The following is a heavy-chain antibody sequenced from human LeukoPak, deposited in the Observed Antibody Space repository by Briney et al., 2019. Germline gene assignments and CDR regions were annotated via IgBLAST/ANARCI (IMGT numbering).Heavy chain of an antibody. V-gene: IGHV4-39*07. D-gene: IGHD3-22*01. J-gene: IGHJ3*02. CDR1: GGSISRSSYH. CDR3: ARVPYYYDSSDAFDI. CDR2: IYYSGST. Sequence: SETLSLTCTVSGGSISRSSYHWGWIRQPPGKGLEWIGSIYYSGSTYYNPSLKSRVTISVDTSKNQFSLKLSSVTAADTAVYYCARVPYYYDSSDAFDIWGQGTMVTVSS.